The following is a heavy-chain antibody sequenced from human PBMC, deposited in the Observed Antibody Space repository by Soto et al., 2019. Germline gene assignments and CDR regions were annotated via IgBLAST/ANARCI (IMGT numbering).Heavy chain of an antibody. J-gene: IGHJ4*02. CDR3: ASLRVGATADY. D-gene: IGHD1-26*01. Sequence: PSETLSLTCTVSGVSISSSSYYWGWIRQPPGKGLEWIGSIYYSGSTHYNPSLKSRVTISVDTSKNQFSLKLSSVTAADTAVYYCASLRVGATADYWGQGTLVTVSS. CDR2: IYYSGST. V-gene: IGHV4-39*01. CDR1: GVSISSSSYY.